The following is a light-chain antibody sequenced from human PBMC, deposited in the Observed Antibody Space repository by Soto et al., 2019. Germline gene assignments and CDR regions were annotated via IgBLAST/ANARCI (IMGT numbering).Light chain of an antibody. CDR1: QSVTSSY. V-gene: IGKV3D-20*02. J-gene: IGKJ1*01. CDR2: GVS. Sequence: EIVLTPSPATLSLSPGERATLSCRASQSVTSSYLAWYQQKPGQAPRLLIYGVSSRATGIPDRFSGSGSGTDFTLTISSLEPEDFAVYYCQQRITFGQGTKVDIK. CDR3: QQRIT.